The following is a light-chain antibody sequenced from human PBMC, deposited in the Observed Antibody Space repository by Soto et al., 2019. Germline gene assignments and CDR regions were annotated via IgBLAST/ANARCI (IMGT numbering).Light chain of an antibody. V-gene: IGKV3-11*01. Sequence: EIVLTQSPATLSLSPGERATLSCRASQSVGSYLGWYQHKPGQAPRLLIYDASNRAPGIPARFSGSGAGTDFTLSIRSLEPEDFAVYYCQQRSNRPRGTFGQGTKLEIK. CDR2: DAS. J-gene: IGKJ2*01. CDR1: QSVGSY. CDR3: QQRSNRPRGT.